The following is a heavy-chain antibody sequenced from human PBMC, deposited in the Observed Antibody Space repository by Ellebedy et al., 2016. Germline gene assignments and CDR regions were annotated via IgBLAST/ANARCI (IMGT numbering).Heavy chain of an antibody. J-gene: IGHJ4*02. V-gene: IGHV3-48*02. Sequence: GESLKISCAASGFTFSSYPMNWVRQAPGKGLEWISYINRDSKYIYYADSVKGRLTVSRDNAKNSLHLQMNSLRDDDTAIYYCARDDSSGWYQEFWGQGTLVTVSS. D-gene: IGHD6-19*01. CDR1: GFTFSSYP. CDR3: ARDDSSGWYQEF. CDR2: INRDSKYI.